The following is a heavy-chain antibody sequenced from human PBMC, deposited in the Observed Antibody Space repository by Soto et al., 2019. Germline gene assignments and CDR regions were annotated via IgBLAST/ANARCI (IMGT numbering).Heavy chain of an antibody. V-gene: IGHV4-59*01. CDR2: IYYSGST. J-gene: IGHJ4*02. CDR3: ARDGLVDLFDY. Sequence: QVQLQESGPGLVKPSETLSLTCTVSGGSISSYYWSWIRQPPGKGLEWIGYIYYSGSTNYNPSLKSRVTISVDTSKNQFSLKLSSVTAADTAVYYCARDGLVDLFDYWGQGTLVTVSS. CDR1: GGSISSYY. D-gene: IGHD5-12*01.